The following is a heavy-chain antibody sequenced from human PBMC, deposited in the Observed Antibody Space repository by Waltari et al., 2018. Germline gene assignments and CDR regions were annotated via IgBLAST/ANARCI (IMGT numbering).Heavy chain of an antibody. CDR2: IYHSGST. CDR1: GYSISRGYY. Sequence: QVQLQESGPGLVKPSETLSLTCAVSGYSISRGYYWSWIRQPPGKGLEWIGSIYHSGSTYYNPSLKSRVTISVDTSKNQFSLKLSSVTAADTAVYYCARRGYGDPYYFDYWGQGTLVTVSS. J-gene: IGHJ4*02. CDR3: ARRGYGDPYYFDY. V-gene: IGHV4-38-2*01. D-gene: IGHD4-17*01.